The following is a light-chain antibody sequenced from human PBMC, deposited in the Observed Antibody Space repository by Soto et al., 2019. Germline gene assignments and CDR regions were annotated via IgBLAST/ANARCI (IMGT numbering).Light chain of an antibody. J-gene: IGKJ2*01. CDR1: QSLVHSDGNTF. Sequence: DVVLTQSPLSLPVTLGQPASISCRSSQSLVHSDGNTFFSWFHQRLGQSPRRLIYDVSNRDSGVPVRFSGSGSGSDFTLKISRVEAEDVGLYYCMQHTHWPFPFGQGTKLEIK. CDR2: DVS. V-gene: IGKV2-30*02. CDR3: MQHTHWPFP.